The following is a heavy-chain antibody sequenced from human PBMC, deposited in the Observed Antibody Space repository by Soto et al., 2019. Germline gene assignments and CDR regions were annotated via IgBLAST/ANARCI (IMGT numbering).Heavy chain of an antibody. D-gene: IGHD3-22*01. CDR3: TVGYYYDTSAFDC. CDR2: KRNKVNSYTT. V-gene: IGHV3-72*01. J-gene: IGHJ4*02. Sequence: GGSLRLSCTASGFSFNDHYMDWVRQAPGKGLEWVGRKRNKVNSYTTEYAASVKGRFTISRDDSKNSLFLQMNSLKTEDTAVYFCTVGYYYDTSAFDCWGQGTLVTVSS. CDR1: GFSFNDHY.